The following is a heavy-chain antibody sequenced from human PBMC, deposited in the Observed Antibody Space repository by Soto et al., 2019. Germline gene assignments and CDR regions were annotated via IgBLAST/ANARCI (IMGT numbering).Heavy chain of an antibody. CDR1: GFTFTNAW. Sequence: EVQLVESGGGLEKPGGSLRLSCAASGFTFTNAWMNWVRQAPGKGLEWVARIRSTTDGETRDYAAPVKGRFTISRDDSENRLYLQMNSLRIDDTAVYYCTTSAFRSSWVTLHHWGQGTLVTVSS. CDR3: TTSAFRSSWVTLHH. J-gene: IGHJ5*02. D-gene: IGHD6-13*01. V-gene: IGHV3-15*07. CDR2: IRSTTDGETR.